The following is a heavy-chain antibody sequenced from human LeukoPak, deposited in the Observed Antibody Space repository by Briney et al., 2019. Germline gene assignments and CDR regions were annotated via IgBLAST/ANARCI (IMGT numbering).Heavy chain of an antibody. Sequence: ASVKVSCKASGYTFTSYGISWVRQAPGQGLEWMGWISAYNGNTNCAQKLQGRVTMTTDASTSTAYMELRSLRSDDTAVYYCARGRYSYEIVSYYYYGMDVWGQGTTVTVSS. CDR1: GYTFTSYG. V-gene: IGHV1-18*01. CDR2: ISAYNGNT. CDR3: ARGRYSYEIVSYYYYGMDV. D-gene: IGHD5-18*01. J-gene: IGHJ6*02.